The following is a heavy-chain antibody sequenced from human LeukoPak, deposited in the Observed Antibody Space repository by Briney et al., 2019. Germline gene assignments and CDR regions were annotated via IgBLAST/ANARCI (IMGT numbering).Heavy chain of an antibody. D-gene: IGHD3-22*01. CDR1: GGSFSGYY. J-gene: IGHJ4*02. Sequence: SETLSLTCAVYGGSFSGYYWSWIRQPPGKGLEWIGEINHSGSTNYNPSLKSRVTISVDTSKNQFSLKLSPVTAADTAVYYCARSSTKTYYYDSSGYYNWGQGTLVTVSS. CDR3: ARSSTKTYYYDSSGYYN. CDR2: INHSGST. V-gene: IGHV4-34*01.